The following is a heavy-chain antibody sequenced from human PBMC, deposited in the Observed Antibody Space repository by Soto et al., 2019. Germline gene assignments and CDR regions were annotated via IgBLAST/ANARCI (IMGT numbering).Heavy chain of an antibody. Sequence: ASVKVSCKASGYTFTSYGISWVRQAPGQGLEWMGGIIPIFGTANYAQKFQGRVTITADESTSTAYMELSSLRSEDTAVYYCARDTRVRGVDWFDPWGQGTLVTVSS. CDR3: ARDTRVRGVDWFDP. D-gene: IGHD3-10*01. CDR2: IIPIFGTA. CDR1: GYTFTSYG. J-gene: IGHJ5*02. V-gene: IGHV1-69*13.